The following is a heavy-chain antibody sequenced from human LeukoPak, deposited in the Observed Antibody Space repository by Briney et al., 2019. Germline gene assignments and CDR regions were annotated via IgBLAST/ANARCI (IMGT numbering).Heavy chain of an antibody. D-gene: IGHD1-26*01. CDR1: GFTFSNAW. V-gene: IGHV4-4*02. Sequence: GSLRLSCAASGFTFSNAWMSWVRQAPGKGLEWIGSIYYSGSTYYNPSLKSRVTISVDTSKNQFSLKLSSVTAADTAVYYCAREPRIVGATLSDYWGQGTLVTVSS. J-gene: IGHJ4*02. CDR2: IYYSGST. CDR3: AREPRIVGATLSDY.